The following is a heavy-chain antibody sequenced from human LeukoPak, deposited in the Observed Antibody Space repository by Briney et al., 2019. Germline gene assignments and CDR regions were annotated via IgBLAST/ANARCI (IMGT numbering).Heavy chain of an antibody. CDR3: PRDRDWSFDH. D-gene: IGHD3-9*01. CDR1: GFAFSEYP. V-gene: IGHV3-48*04. J-gene: IGHJ4*02. Sequence: PGGSLRLSCAASGFAFSEYPMNWVRQAPGKGLEWVSNIRGSSSAKNYADSVKGRFNISRDNAEHSLYLEMSSLRAEDKAVYYCPRDRDWSFDHWGQGTLVHVSS. CDR2: IRGSSSAK.